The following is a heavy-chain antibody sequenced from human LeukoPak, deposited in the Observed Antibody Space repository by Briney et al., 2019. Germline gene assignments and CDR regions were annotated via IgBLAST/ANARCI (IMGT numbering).Heavy chain of an antibody. CDR1: GYSFTSYW. Sequence: GESLKISCKGSGYSFTSYWIGWVRQMPGKGLKWMGIIYPGDSDARYSPSFQGQVTISADKSISTAYLQWSSLKASDTAMYYCARHVHDSSGYYWTLDYWGQGTLVTVSS. J-gene: IGHJ4*02. CDR2: IYPGDSDA. CDR3: ARHVHDSSGYYWTLDY. D-gene: IGHD3-22*01. V-gene: IGHV5-51*01.